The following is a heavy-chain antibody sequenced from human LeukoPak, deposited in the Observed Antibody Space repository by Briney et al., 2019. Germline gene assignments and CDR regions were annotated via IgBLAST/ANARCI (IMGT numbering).Heavy chain of an antibody. CDR2: IIPIFGTA. Sequence: SVKVSCKASGGTFSSYAISWVRQAPGQGLEWMGGIIPIFGTANYAQKFQGRVTITTDESTSTAYMELSSLRSEDTAVYYCARRKRITMVRGVISGYYMDVWGEGTTVTVSS. CDR1: GGTFSSYA. CDR3: ARRKRITMVRGVISGYYMDV. D-gene: IGHD3-10*01. V-gene: IGHV1-69*05. J-gene: IGHJ6*03.